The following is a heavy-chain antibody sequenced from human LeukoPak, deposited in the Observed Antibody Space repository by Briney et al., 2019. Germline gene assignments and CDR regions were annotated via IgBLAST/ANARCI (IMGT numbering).Heavy chain of an antibody. V-gene: IGHV3-48*03. CDR2: ISNSGSTK. J-gene: IGHJ4*02. Sequence: GGSLRRSCAASGFTFSSYEMNWVRQAPGKGLEWVSYISNSGSTKYYADSVKGRFTISRDNAKNSLYLQMNSLRAEDTAVYYCARDLGRRTTYGYWGQGTLVTVSS. CDR1: GFTFSSYE. CDR3: ARDLGRRTTYGY. D-gene: IGHD2/OR15-2a*01.